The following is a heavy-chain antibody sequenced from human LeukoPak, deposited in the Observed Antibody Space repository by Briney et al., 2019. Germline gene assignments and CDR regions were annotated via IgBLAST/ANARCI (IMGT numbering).Heavy chain of an antibody. V-gene: IGHV4-61*01. CDR3: ARESQYYYGSGTFQH. D-gene: IGHD3-10*01. CDR1: GRSVSSGIFY. CDR2: IYYSGST. Sequence: SETLSLTCTVSGRSVSSGIFYWNWFRQPPGKGLEWIGYIYYSGSTNYNPSLKSRVTISVDTSKNQFSLKLSSVTAADTAVYYCARESQYYYGSGTFQHWGQGTLVTVSS. J-gene: IGHJ1*01.